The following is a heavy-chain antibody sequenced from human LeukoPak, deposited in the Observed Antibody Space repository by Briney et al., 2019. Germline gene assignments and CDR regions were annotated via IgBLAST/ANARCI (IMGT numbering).Heavy chain of an antibody. D-gene: IGHD4-11*01. V-gene: IGHV1-69*05. CDR3: ASRTTVTTSGYYYYYMDV. Sequence: ASVKVSCKASGGTFSSYAISWVRHAPGQGLEWMGRIIPIFGTANYAQKFQGRVTITTDESTSTAYMELSSLRSEDTAVYYCASRTTVTTSGYYYYYMDVWGKGTTVTVSS. CDR2: IIPIFGTA. J-gene: IGHJ6*03. CDR1: GGTFSSYA.